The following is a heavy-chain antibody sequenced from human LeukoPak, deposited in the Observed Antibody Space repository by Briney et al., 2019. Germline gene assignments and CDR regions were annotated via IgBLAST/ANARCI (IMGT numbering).Heavy chain of an antibody. CDR1: GFSFSSYA. D-gene: IGHD6-13*01. Sequence: PGGSLRLSCAASGFSFSSYAMNWVRQAPGKGLEWVSFISGTSDRTYYADSAKGRFTVSRDNSKNTLFLQMNSLRAEDTAVYYCAKCHSSNWNDALDIWGQGTMVTVSS. CDR2: ISGTSDRT. J-gene: IGHJ3*02. CDR3: AKCHSSNWNDALDI. V-gene: IGHV3-23*01.